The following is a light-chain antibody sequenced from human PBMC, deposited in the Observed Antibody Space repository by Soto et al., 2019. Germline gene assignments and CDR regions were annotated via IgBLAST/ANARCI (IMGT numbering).Light chain of an antibody. CDR2: WAS. CDR1: QSVLYSSNNKNY. Sequence: DIVMTQSPHSLAVSLGERATINCKSSQSVLYSSNNKNYLAWYQQKPGQPPKLLIYWASTRESGVPDRLSGSGSGTDFTLTISSLQAEDVAVYYCQQYYSPPWTFGQGTKVEIK. CDR3: QQYYSPPWT. J-gene: IGKJ1*01. V-gene: IGKV4-1*01.